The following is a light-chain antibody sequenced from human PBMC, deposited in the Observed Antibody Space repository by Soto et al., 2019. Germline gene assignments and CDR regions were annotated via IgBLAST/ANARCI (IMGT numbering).Light chain of an antibody. CDR2: EDN. J-gene: IGLJ3*02. V-gene: IGLV6-57*03. CDR3: QFCDSNSIGV. Sequence: NFMLTQPHSVSESPGNTVTISCTRSGGNIASDYVQWYQQRPGSAPTTVIYEDNRRPSGVPDRFSGPIDSSSNSASLTISGLRTEDEATNYCQFCDSNSIGVFGGGTKLP. CDR1: GGNIASDY.